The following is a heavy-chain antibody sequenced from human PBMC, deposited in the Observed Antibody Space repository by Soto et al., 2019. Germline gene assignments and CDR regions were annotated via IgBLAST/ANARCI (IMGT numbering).Heavy chain of an antibody. CDR3: TKATPVNWAYGMDV. V-gene: IGHV3-23*01. J-gene: IGHJ6*02. Sequence: PGGSLRLSCAVSGLAFNPYAMSWVRHVPGEALEWVSSISGSGHSTYYAASVKGRFTISSDTSQNIVFLHMSNMKVEDTATYYCTKATPVNWAYGMDVWGQGTTVTVSS. CDR1: GLAFNPYA. CDR2: ISGSGHST. D-gene: IGHD3-16*01.